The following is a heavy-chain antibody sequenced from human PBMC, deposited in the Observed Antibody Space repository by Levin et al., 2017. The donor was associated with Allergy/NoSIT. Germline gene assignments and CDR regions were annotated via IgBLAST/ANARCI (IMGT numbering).Heavy chain of an antibody. CDR1: GFSFGDYA. V-gene: IGHV3-23*01. D-gene: IGHD3-22*01. CDR3: AKKQGGTSGFSFDV. Sequence: HPGGSLRLSYAASGFSFGDYAMTWVRQAPGKGLEWVSVITGGGSDTYYGDSVKGRFTVSRDNSKNTLYLELNSLRAEDTAVYYCAKKQGGTSGFSFDVWGQGTMVTVSS. CDR2: ITGGGSDT. J-gene: IGHJ3*01.